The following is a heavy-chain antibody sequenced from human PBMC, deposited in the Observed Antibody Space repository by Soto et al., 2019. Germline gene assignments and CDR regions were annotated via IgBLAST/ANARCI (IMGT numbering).Heavy chain of an antibody. Sequence: GGSLRLSCAASGFTFGIYAMHWVGQGPGKGLEYVSAISSNGGSTYYANSVKGRFTISRDNSKNTLYLQMGSLRAEDMAVYYGAGVVKVCGGTSCHWGYYYQDVGDWG. J-gene: IGHJ6*03. V-gene: IGHV3-64*01. D-gene: IGHD2-2*01. CDR2: ISSNGGST. CDR3: AGVVKVCGGTSCHWGYYYQDVGD. CDR1: GFTFGIYA.